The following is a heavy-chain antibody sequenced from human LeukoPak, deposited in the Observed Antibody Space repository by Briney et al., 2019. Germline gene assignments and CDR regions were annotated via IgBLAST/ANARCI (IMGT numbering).Heavy chain of an antibody. Sequence: GGSLRLSCAASGFTFSSYGMHWVRQAPGKGLEWVSVIWYDGSNKYYADSVKGRFTISRDNSKNTLYLQMNSLRAEDTAVYYCAKAPNYGDYLYYFDYWGQGTLVTVSS. CDR3: AKAPNYGDYLYYFDY. J-gene: IGHJ4*02. V-gene: IGHV3-33*06. D-gene: IGHD4-17*01. CDR2: IWYDGSNK. CDR1: GFTFSSYG.